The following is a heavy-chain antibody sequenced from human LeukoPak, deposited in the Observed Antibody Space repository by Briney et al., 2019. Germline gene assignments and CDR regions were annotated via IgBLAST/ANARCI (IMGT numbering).Heavy chain of an antibody. Sequence: SETLSLTCTVSGGSISSSSYYWGWIRQPPGKGLEWIGHIYTNGRSNHNPSLKSRVTMSIDTSKNQFSLKVSSVTAADTAIYYCARDVVGRGWFDYWGQGTLVTVSS. CDR1: GGSISSSSYY. J-gene: IGHJ4*02. D-gene: IGHD2-21*01. CDR3: ARDVVGRGWFDY. V-gene: IGHV4-61*05. CDR2: IYTNGRS.